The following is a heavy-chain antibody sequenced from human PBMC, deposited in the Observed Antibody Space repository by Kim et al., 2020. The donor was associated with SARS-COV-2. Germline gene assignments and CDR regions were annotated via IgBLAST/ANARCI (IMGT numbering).Heavy chain of an antibody. CDR1: GLIFSDYW. Sequence: GGSLKLSCAASGLIFSDYWMSWVRQAPGKGLEWVAYIKEDGSEQYYLDSVKGRFSISRDNTKNFLFLQMHSLRVEDTATYYCARERGFCNGGLCPPWFDNWGRGTLVTVSS. CDR2: IKEDGSEQ. CDR3: ARERGFCNGGLCPPWFDN. J-gene: IGHJ4*02. D-gene: IGHD2-8*01. V-gene: IGHV3-7*01.